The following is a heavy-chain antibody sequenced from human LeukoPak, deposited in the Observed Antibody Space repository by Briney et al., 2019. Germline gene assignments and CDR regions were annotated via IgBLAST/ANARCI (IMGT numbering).Heavy chain of an antibody. CDR1: GGSISSSSYY. V-gene: IGHV4-39*07. CDR2: IYYSGST. Sequence: NASETLSLTCTVSGGSISSSSYYWGWIRQPPGKGLEWIGSIYYSGSTYYNPSLKSRVTISVDTSKNQFSLKLSSVTAADTAVYYCAISGGGIYYYDSSGYYLPSGYFDYWGQGALVTVSS. CDR3: AISGGGIYYYDSSGYYLPSGYFDY. D-gene: IGHD3-22*01. J-gene: IGHJ4*02.